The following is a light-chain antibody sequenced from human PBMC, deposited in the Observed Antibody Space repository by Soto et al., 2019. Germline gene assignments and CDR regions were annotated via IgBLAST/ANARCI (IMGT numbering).Light chain of an antibody. CDR1: QGISSA. V-gene: IGKV1-13*02. Sequence: AIQLTQSPSSLSASVGDRVTITCWASQGISSALAWYQQKPGKAPKLLIYDASSLQSGVPSRFSGSGSGTDFTLTISSLQPEDFATYYCQQFNIYPLSFGPGTKVDIK. J-gene: IGKJ3*01. CDR3: QQFNIYPLS. CDR2: DAS.